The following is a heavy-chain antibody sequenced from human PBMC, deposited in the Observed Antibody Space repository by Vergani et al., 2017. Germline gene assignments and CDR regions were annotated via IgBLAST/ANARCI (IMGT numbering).Heavy chain of an antibody. CDR3: AREGGYEENDY. D-gene: IGHD5-12*01. J-gene: IGHJ4*02. V-gene: IGHV4-38-2*02. CDR1: GYSISSGYY. CDR2: IYHSGST. Sequence: QVQLQESGPGLVKPSETLSLTCTVSGYSISSGYYWGWIRQPPGKGLEWIGGIYHSGSTYYNPSLKSRVTISVDTAKNQFSLKLSSVTAADTAVYYCAREGGYEENDYWGQGTLVTVSS.